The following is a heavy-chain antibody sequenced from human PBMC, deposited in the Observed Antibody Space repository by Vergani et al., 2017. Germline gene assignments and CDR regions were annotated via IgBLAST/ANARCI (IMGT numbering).Heavy chain of an antibody. Sequence: EVQLVESGGGVVQPGGSLRLSCAASGFTFDDYAMHWVRQAPGEGLEWVSLISGDGGSTYYADSVKGRFTISRDNSKNSLYLQMNSLRTEDTALYYCATALGLTGTVEYYFDYWGQGTLVTVSS. J-gene: IGHJ4*02. CDR2: ISGDGGST. CDR3: ATALGLTGTVEYYFDY. D-gene: IGHD7-27*01. CDR1: GFTFDDYA. V-gene: IGHV3-43*02.